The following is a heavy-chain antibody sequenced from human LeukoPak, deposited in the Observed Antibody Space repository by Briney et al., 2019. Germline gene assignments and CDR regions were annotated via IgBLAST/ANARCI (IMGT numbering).Heavy chain of an antibody. D-gene: IGHD6-19*01. Sequence: SETLSLTCTVTGGSVTSGGPYWSWIRQPPGKGLEWLGYIYYNGNSKFNPSLESRITISVDTSKNQFSLKLSSVTAADTALYYCARGSAWYFIHWGQGTLVTVSS. V-gene: IGHV4-61*08. J-gene: IGHJ4*02. CDR1: GGSVTSGGPY. CDR2: IYYNGNS. CDR3: ARGSAWYFIH.